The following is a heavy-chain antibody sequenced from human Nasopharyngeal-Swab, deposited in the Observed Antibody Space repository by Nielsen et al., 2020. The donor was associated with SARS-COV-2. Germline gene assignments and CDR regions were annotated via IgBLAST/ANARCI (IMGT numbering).Heavy chain of an antibody. V-gene: IGHV6-1*01. D-gene: IGHD3-3*01. J-gene: IGHJ4*02. Sequence: SQTLSLIFSISGDSVSCHSAGLNWIRQSLSRGLEWLGRALYRSKWYNDYAESVKSRIAVKPDTSKNQFSLQLNSVTPEDTAVYYCARGRDFSFDSWGQGTLVTASS. CDR2: ALYRSKWYN. CDR3: ARGRDFSFDS. CDR1: GDSVSCHSAG.